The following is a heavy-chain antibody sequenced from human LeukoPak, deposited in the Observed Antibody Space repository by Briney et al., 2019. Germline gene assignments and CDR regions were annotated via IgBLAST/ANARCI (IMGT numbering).Heavy chain of an antibody. CDR2: IYYSGST. J-gene: IGHJ4*02. V-gene: IGHV4-31*03. Sequence: PSETLSLTCTVSGGSISSGGYYWSWIRQHPGKGLEWIVYIYYSGSTYYNPSLKSRVTISVDTSKNQFSLKLSSVTAADTAVYYCARARWNDRGSQVDYWGQGTLVTVSS. D-gene: IGHD1-1*01. CDR3: ARARWNDRGSQVDY. CDR1: GGSISSGGYY.